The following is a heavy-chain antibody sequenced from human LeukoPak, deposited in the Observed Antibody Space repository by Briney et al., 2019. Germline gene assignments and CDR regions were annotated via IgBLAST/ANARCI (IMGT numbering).Heavy chain of an antibody. Sequence: SETLSLTCTVSGVSFSSSSYYWGWIRQPPGKGLEWIASFDYSGSTYYNPSLKSRVTISVDTSKNQFSLKLSSVTAADTAIYYCARIDGGHHLSPFDYWGQGTLVTVSS. V-gene: IGHV4-39*01. CDR2: FDYSGST. CDR3: ARIDGGHHLSPFDY. CDR1: GVSFSSSSYY. D-gene: IGHD4-23*01. J-gene: IGHJ4*02.